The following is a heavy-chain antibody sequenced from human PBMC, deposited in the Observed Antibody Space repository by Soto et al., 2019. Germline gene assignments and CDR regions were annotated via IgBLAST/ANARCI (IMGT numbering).Heavy chain of an antibody. D-gene: IGHD2-2*01. CDR2: TYYRSKWYN. J-gene: IGHJ6*02. Sequence: SQTLSLTCVISGDSVSSNSAAWNWIRQSPSRGLEWLGRTYYRSKWYNDYAVSVKSRITINPDTSKNQFSLQLNSVTPEDTAVYYCARDIVVVPAADYYYYYGMDVWGQGTTVTVSS. CDR1: GDSVSSNSAA. CDR3: ARDIVVVPAADYYYYYGMDV. V-gene: IGHV6-1*01.